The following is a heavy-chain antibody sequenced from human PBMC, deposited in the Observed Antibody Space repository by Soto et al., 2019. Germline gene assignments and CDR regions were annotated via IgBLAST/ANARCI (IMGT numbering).Heavy chain of an antibody. D-gene: IGHD5-18*01. CDR3: AKVRGYSYGYYYYYYGMDV. CDR1: GFTFSSYA. Sequence: GGSLRLSCAASGFTFSSYAMSWVRQAPGKGLEWVAVISYDGSNKYYADSVKGRFTISRDNSKNTLYLQMNSLRAEDTAVYYCAKVRGYSYGYYYYYYGMDVWGQGTTVTVSS. CDR2: ISYDGSNK. J-gene: IGHJ6*02. V-gene: IGHV3-30*18.